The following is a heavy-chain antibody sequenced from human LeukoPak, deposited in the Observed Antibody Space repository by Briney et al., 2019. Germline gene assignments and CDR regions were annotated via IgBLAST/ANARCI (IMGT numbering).Heavy chain of an antibody. CDR3: GRDVLFIGGYKPKSYYYYYMDV. V-gene: IGHV1-18*01. CDR2: ISAYNGNS. Sequence: GASVKVSCKASGYTFTSYGISWVRQAPGQGVEWMGWISAYNGNSNYPQKLQGRGTMTADTSTSTAYLELRSLISDDTAVYYCGRDVLFIGGYKPKSYYYYYMDVWGKGTTVTVFS. CDR1: GYTFTSYG. D-gene: IGHD5-24*01. J-gene: IGHJ6*03.